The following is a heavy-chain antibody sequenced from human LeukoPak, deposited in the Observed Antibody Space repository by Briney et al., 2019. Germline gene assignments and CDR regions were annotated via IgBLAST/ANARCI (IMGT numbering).Heavy chain of an antibody. CDR1: GDSVSSNSVT. D-gene: IGHD2-2*01. J-gene: IGHJ5*02. CDR3: ARRLTQYDCFDP. CDR2: TYYRSTWYN. V-gene: IGHV6-1*01. Sequence: SQTLSLTCAISGDSVSSNSVTWNWIRQSPSRGLEWLGRTYYRSTWYNDYAVSVRGRITVNPDTSKNQLSLHLNSVTPEDTAVYYCARRLTQYDCFDPWGQGILVTASS.